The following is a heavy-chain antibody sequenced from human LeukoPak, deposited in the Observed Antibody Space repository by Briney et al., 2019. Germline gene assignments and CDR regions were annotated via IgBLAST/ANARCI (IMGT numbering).Heavy chain of an antibody. V-gene: IGHV4-34*01. J-gene: IGHJ4*02. CDR3: VSVPGDGVDY. D-gene: IGHD2-21*02. CDR1: GGSFSGYY. Sequence: PSETLSLTCAVYGGSFSGYYWSWIRQPPGKGLEWIGEINHSGSTNYNPSLKSRVTISVDTSKNQFSLKLSSVTAADTAVYYCVSVPGDGVDYWGQGTLVTVSS. CDR2: INHSGST.